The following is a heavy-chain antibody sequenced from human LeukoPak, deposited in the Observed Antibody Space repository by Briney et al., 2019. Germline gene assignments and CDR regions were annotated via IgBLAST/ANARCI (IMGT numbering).Heavy chain of an antibody. J-gene: IGHJ4*02. D-gene: IGHD1-26*01. CDR2: INADEDRA. V-gene: IGHV3-74*01. CDR1: GFTFSDYW. Sequence: GGSLSLSCAASGFTFSDYWMHWVRQAPGKGLVWVSHINADEDRAAYADSVKGRFTISRDNAKNSLYLQMNSLRDEDTAVYYCASSGSYRFDYWGQGTLVTVSS. CDR3: ASSGSYRFDY.